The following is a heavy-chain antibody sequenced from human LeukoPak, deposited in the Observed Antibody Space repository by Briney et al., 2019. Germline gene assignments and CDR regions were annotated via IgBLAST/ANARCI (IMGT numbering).Heavy chain of an antibody. D-gene: IGHD3-22*01. J-gene: IGHJ5*02. V-gene: IGHV4-59*01. CDR1: GGSISSYY. CDR3: ARAQAHYYYDSREYNWFDP. Sequence: SETLSPTCTVSGGSISSYYWSWIRQPPGKGLEWIGYIYYSGSTNYNPSLKSRVTISVDTSKNQFSLKLSSVTAADTAVYYCARAQAHYYYDSREYNWFDPWGQGTLVTVSS. CDR2: IYYSGST.